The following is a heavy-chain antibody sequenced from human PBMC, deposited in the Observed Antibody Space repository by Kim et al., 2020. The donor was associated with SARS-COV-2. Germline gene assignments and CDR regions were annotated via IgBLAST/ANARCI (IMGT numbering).Heavy chain of an antibody. CDR1: GFTFSSYS. V-gene: IGHV3-21*01. D-gene: IGHD2-2*01. Sequence: GGSLRLSCAASGFTFSSYSMNWVRQAPGKGLEWVSSISSSSSYIYYADSVKGRFTISRDNAKNSLYLQMNSLRAEDTAVYYCARVRCSSTSCDGDYYYYYGMDVWGQGTTVTVSS. J-gene: IGHJ6*02. CDR3: ARVRCSSTSCDGDYYYYYGMDV. CDR2: ISSSSSYI.